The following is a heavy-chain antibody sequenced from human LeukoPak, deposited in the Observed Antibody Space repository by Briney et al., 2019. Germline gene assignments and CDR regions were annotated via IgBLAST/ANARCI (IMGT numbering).Heavy chain of an antibody. CDR3: TRAYGDY. Sequence: GGSLRLSCAASGFTFSNYWMSWVRQAPGKGLEWVANIKKDGSEKYYVDSVKGRFTISRDNGKNSVYLQLNSLRGDDTGLYYCTRAYGDYWGPGALVTVSS. CDR1: GFTFSNYW. CDR2: IKKDGSEK. D-gene: IGHD3-10*01. J-gene: IGHJ4*02. V-gene: IGHV3-7*01.